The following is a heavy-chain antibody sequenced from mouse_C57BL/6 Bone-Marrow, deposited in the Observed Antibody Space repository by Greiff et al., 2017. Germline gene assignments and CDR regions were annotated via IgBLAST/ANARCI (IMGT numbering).Heavy chain of an antibody. J-gene: IGHJ2*01. CDR1: GYSITSGYY. Sequence: EVQLQESGPGLVKPSQSLSLTCSVTGYSITSGYYWNWIRQFPGNKLEWMGYISYDGSNNYNPSLKNRISITRDTSKNQFFLKLNSVTTEDTATYYCAYYYGSSYLYYFDYWGQGTTLTVSS. CDR3: AYYYGSSYLYYFDY. CDR2: ISYDGSN. V-gene: IGHV3-6*01. D-gene: IGHD1-1*01.